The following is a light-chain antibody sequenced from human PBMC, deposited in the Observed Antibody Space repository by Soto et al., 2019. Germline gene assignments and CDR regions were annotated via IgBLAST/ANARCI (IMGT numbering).Light chain of an antibody. V-gene: IGKV1-39*01. Sequence: DIQMTQSPSSLSASVGDRVTITCRASRSIRSYLNWYQMKPQKAPKLLIFTVSNLQSGIPSRFSGSGSGTDFTLTISSLQPEDFATYFCQQVYSTPYTFGQGTKLEIK. CDR1: RSIRSY. CDR3: QQVYSTPYT. CDR2: TVS. J-gene: IGKJ2*01.